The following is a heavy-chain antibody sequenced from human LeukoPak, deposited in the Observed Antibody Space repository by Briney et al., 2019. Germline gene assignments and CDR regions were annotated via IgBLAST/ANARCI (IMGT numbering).Heavy chain of an antibody. D-gene: IGHD3-10*01. CDR2: ISGSGGGT. CDR1: GFTFSSYA. Sequence: GGSLRLSCTASGFTFSSYAMSWVRQAPGKGLEWVSDISGSGGGTNYAQKFQGRVTMTRDTSISTAYMELSRLRSDDTAVYYCARHRITMVRGVNGYWGQGTLVTVSS. CDR3: ARHRITMVRGVNGY. V-gene: IGHV3-23*01. J-gene: IGHJ4*02.